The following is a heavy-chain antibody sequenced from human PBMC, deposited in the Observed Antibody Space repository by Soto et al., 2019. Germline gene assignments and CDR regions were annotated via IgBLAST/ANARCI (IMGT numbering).Heavy chain of an antibody. D-gene: IGHD7-27*01. Sequence: EVQVLESGGGLVQPGGSLRLSCAGSGFTFINYAMNWVRQAPGKGLEWVSSISGGGDAAFFPDSVRGRFTISRDNSKNPVTLQMNSLGVDDTAVYYCARKILGSTTRPNYWYFDLWGRGTRVTVSS. CDR1: GFTFINYA. CDR3: ARKILGSTTRPNYWYFDL. V-gene: IGHV3-23*01. CDR2: ISGGGDAA. J-gene: IGHJ2*01.